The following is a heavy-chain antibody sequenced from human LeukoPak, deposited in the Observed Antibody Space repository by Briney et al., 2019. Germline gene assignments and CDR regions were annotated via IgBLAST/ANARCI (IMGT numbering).Heavy chain of an antibody. CDR1: GFTFSSYG. J-gene: IGHJ6*03. CDR2: IRYDGSNK. CDR3: AKDPNYYDSSGYYYYYYYYMDV. V-gene: IGHV3-30*02. Sequence: PGGSLRLSCAASGFTFSSYGMHWVRQAPGKGREWVEFIRYDGSNKYYADSVKSRFTISRDNSKNTLYLQMNSLRAEDTAVYYCAKDPNYYDSSGYYYYYYYYMDVWGKGTTVTISS. D-gene: IGHD3-22*01.